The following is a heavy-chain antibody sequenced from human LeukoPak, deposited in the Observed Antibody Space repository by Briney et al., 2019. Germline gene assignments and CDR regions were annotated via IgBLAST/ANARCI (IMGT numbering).Heavy chain of an antibody. V-gene: IGHV4-4*07. CDR3: ARDRGGNIAAKFDP. D-gene: IGHD6-25*01. CDR1: GGSISSYY. J-gene: IGHJ5*02. CDR2: IYTLGST. Sequence: SETLSLTCTVSGGSISSYYWSWIRQPAGNGLEWIGRIYTLGSTNYNPSLKSRVTMSLDTSKNQFSLKLTSVTAADTAVYYCARDRGGNIAAKFDPWGQGTLVTVSS.